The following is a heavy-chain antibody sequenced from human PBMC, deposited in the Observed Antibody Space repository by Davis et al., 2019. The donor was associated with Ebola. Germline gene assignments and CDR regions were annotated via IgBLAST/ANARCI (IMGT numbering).Heavy chain of an antibody. V-gene: IGHV1-18*01. CDR1: GYTFTSFA. CDR2: ISAYNYNT. J-gene: IGHJ4*02. D-gene: IGHD5-24*01. CDR3: ARDEMATIYGPLDF. Sequence: AASVKVSCKASGYTFTSFAITWVRQAPGQGLEWMGWISAYNYNTNYAQKFQGRVTMTTDTSTTTAYMELRNLRSDDTAVYYCARDEMATIYGPLDFWGQGSRVTVSS.